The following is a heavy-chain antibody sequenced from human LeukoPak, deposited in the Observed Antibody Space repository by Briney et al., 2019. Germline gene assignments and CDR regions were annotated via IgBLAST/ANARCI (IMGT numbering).Heavy chain of an antibody. CDR2: ITKSSNTI. J-gene: IGHJ6*02. Sequence: PGGSLRLSCAASGFTFSTYSMNWVRQAPGKGLEWVSYITKSSNTIYYADSVKGRFTISRDNAQNSLYQQMNSLRAEDTAVYYCARGLWFGEGFGMDVWGQGTTVTVSS. D-gene: IGHD3-10*01. CDR1: GFTFSTYS. V-gene: IGHV3-48*04. CDR3: ARGLWFGEGFGMDV.